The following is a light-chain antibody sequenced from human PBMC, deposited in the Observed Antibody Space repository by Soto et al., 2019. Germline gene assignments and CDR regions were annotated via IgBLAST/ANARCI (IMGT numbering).Light chain of an antibody. J-gene: IGKJ1*01. CDR2: DAS. Sequence: EIVLTQSPATLSVSPGDRATLSCRASQSVNTNLAWHQHKPGQAPRLLIYDASTRATGIPARFSGSGSGTEFTLTISSLQSEDSAVYYCQQYNDWPRTLGQGTKVGIK. CDR3: QQYNDWPRT. CDR1: QSVNTN. V-gene: IGKV3-15*01.